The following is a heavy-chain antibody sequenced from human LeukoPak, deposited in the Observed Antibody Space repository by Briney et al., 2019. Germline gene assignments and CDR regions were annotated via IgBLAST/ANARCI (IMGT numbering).Heavy chain of an antibody. CDR1: GFTFSSYS. Sequence: GGSLRLSCAASGFTFSSYSMNWVRQAPGKGLEWVSSISSSSSYIYYADSVKGRFTISRDNAKNSLYLQVNSLRAEDTAVYYCARGSPVGYFDYWGQGTLVTVSS. J-gene: IGHJ4*02. V-gene: IGHV3-21*01. D-gene: IGHD3-16*01. CDR2: ISSSSSYI. CDR3: ARGSPVGYFDY.